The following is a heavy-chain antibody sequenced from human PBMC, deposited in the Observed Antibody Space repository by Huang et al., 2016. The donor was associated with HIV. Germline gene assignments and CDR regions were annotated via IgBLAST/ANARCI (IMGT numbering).Heavy chain of an antibody. J-gene: IGHJ4*02. D-gene: IGHD3-22*01. V-gene: IGHV4-59*11. Sequence: QVRLQESGPGLVKPSETLSLTCSVAGGSITIHYWSWIRQPPGKGLEWIGSIHSSGSTTYNPSFKSRFTISVDTSKNQFSLKGNSVTAVDTAVYFCARDADYFDSSGLFDHWGQGTLVTVSS. CDR2: IHSSGST. CDR3: ARDADYFDSSGLFDH. CDR1: GGSITIHY.